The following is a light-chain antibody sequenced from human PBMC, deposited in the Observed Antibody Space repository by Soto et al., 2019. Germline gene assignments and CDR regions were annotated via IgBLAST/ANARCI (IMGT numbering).Light chain of an antibody. V-gene: IGLV2-14*03. CDR2: EVS. Sequence: QSALTQPASVSGSPGRSITISCTGTSSDVGAYDFVSWYQQHPDKAPKLMIYEVSNRPSGVSNRFSGSKSVNTATLTISGLQAEDEADYYCSSYTSSSTRVFGTGTKV. CDR3: SSYTSSSTRV. CDR1: SSDVGAYDF. J-gene: IGLJ1*01.